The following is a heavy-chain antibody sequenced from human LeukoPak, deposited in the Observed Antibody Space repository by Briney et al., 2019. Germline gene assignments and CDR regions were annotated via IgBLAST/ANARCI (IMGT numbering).Heavy chain of an antibody. V-gene: IGHV4-59*05. CDR1: GGSISGNY. CDR2: IYYSGST. D-gene: IGHD3-22*01. CDR3: ARHANYYDSSGPDSDFDY. Sequence: ASETLSLTCTVSGGSISGNYWSWIRQPPGKGLEWIGSIYYSGSTYYNPSLKSRVTISVDTSKNQFSLKLSSVTAADTAVYYCARHANYYDSSGPDSDFDYWGQGTLVTVSS. J-gene: IGHJ4*02.